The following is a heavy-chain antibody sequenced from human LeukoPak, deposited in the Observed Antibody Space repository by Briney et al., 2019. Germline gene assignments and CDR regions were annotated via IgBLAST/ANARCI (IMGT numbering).Heavy chain of an antibody. D-gene: IGHD3-10*01. CDR2: ISWNSGSI. Sequence: GGSLRLSCTGSGFMFYDYAMHWVRQAPGKGLEWVATISWNSGSIDYADSVKGRFTISRDNAKNSLYLQVNSLRPEDMALYYCAKGKYGSGSFSTPFEYWGQGTLVTVSS. CDR1: GFMFYDYA. V-gene: IGHV3-9*03. CDR3: AKGKYGSGSFSTPFEY. J-gene: IGHJ4*02.